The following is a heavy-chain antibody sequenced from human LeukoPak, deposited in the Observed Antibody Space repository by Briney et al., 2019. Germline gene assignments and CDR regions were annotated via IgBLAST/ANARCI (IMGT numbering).Heavy chain of an antibody. CDR2: IRYDGSNK. J-gene: IGHJ4*02. CDR1: GFTFSSCG. CDR3: AKEVLKEFSPTYYFDY. D-gene: IGHD3-16*02. V-gene: IGHV3-30*02. Sequence: PGGSLRLSCAASGFTFSSCGMHWVRQAPGKGLEWVAFIRYDGSNKYYADSVKGRFTISRDNSKNTLYLQMNSLRAEDTAVYYCAKEVLKEFSPTYYFDYWGQGTLVTVSS.